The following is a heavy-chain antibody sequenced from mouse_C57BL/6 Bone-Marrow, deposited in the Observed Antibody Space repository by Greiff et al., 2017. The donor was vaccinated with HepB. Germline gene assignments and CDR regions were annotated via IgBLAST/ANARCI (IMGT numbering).Heavy chain of an antibody. CDR2: ISNGGGST. V-gene: IGHV5-12*01. J-gene: IGHJ1*03. CDR1: GFTFSDYY. CDR3: ARRVYYGNYADWYFDV. D-gene: IGHD2-1*01. Sequence: EVMLVESGGGLVQPGGSLKLSCAASGFTFSDYYMYWVRQTPEKRLEWVAYISNGGGSTYYPDTVKGRFTISRDNAKNTLYLQMSRLKSEDTAMYYCARRVYYGNYADWYFDVWGTGTTVTVSS.